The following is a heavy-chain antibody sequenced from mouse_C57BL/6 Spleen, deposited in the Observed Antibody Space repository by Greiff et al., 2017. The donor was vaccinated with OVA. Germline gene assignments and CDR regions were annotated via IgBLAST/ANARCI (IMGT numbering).Heavy chain of an antibody. J-gene: IGHJ1*03. CDR1: GYTLTDYY. CDR2: INPYNGGT. D-gene: IGHD1-1*01. V-gene: IGHV1-19*01. CDR3: ARKDYYGSSYGWYFDV. Sequence: EVQLQQSGPVLVKPGASVKMSCKASGYTLTDYYMNWVKQSHGKSLEWIGVINPYNGGTSYNQKFKGKATLTVDKSSSTAYMELNSLTSEDSAVYYCARKDYYGSSYGWYFDVWGTGTTVTVSS.